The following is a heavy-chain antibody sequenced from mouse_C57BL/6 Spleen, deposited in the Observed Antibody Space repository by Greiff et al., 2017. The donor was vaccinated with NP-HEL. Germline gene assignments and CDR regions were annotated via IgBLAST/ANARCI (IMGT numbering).Heavy chain of an antibody. CDR1: GYTFTSYW. D-gene: IGHD1-1*01. V-gene: IGHV1-69*01. J-gene: IGHJ2*01. Sequence: QVQLKQPGAELVMPGASVKLSCKASGYTFTSYWMHWVKQRPGQGLEWIGEIDPSDSYTNYNQKFKGKSTLTVDKSSSTAYMQLSSLTSEDSAVYYCARSPTSITTVVARYFDYWGQGTTLTVSS. CDR2: IDPSDSYT. CDR3: ARSPTSITTVVARYFDY.